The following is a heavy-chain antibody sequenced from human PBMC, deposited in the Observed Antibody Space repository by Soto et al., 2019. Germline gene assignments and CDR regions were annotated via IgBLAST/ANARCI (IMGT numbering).Heavy chain of an antibody. J-gene: IGHJ4*02. CDR3: AREDSIIIPAVSDF. V-gene: IGHV3-30-3*01. Sequence: GGSLRLSCAASGFTFSDYTLHWVRQAPGKGLEWVAVISKDGSEKYYADSAQGRFTISRDNAKSSVSLQMNTLRVEDTAVYYCAREDSIIIPAVSDFWGQGTVVTVS. D-gene: IGHD2-2*01. CDR1: GFTFSDYT. CDR2: ISKDGSEK.